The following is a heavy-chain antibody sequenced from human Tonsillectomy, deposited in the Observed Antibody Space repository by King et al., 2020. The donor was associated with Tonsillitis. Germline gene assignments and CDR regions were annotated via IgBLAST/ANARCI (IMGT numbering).Heavy chain of an antibody. CDR2: INRDGSST. V-gene: IGHV3-74*01. CDR1: GFTFSTYC. J-gene: IGHJ4*02. D-gene: IGHD4-23*01. CDR3: AGWAGSNSPFDY. Sequence: VQLVESGGGLVQPGGSLRLSCTASGFTFSTYCMHWVRQAPGKGLVWVTRINRDGSSTTYADSVKGRFTISRDNAKNTLYLQMNSLRAEDTAVYYCAGWAGSNSPFDYWGQGTLVTVSS.